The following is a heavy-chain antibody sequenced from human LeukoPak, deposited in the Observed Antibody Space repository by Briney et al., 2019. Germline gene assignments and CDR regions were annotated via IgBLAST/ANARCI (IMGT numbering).Heavy chain of an antibody. V-gene: IGHV4-30-2*06. Sequence: SETLSLTCAVSGGSISSGACSWSWIRQSPGKGLEWIGYISHSGSTYYNPSLKSRVTISVDKSKNQFSLEMTSVTAADTAVYYCARYSTTWPYWYFDLWGRGTLVTVSS. CDR3: ARYSTTWPYWYFDL. CDR1: GGSISSGACS. CDR2: ISHSGST. D-gene: IGHD6-13*01. J-gene: IGHJ2*01.